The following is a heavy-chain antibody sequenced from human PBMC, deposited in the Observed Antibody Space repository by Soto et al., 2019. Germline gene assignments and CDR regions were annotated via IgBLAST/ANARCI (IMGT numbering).Heavy chain of an antibody. V-gene: IGHV2-5*02. CDR1: GFSLTTSGVG. J-gene: IGHJ4*02. CDR3: AHRVLRTVFGLVTTTAIYFDF. D-gene: IGHD3-3*01. CDR2: IYWDDDK. Sequence: QITLNESGPTQVKPRQTLTLTCTFSGFSLTTSGVGVGWIRQSPGKAPEWLALIYWDDDKRYSPYLKSRLTITKYTSKNQVVLTMSDLDPADTATYYCAHRVLRTVFGLVTTTAIYFDFWGQGTPVAVSS.